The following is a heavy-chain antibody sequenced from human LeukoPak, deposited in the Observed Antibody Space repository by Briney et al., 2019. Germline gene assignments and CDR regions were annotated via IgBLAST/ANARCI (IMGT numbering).Heavy chain of an antibody. D-gene: IGHD3-22*01. CDR1: GGSFSGYY. Sequence: SETLSLTRAVYGGSFSGYYWSWIRQPPGKGLEWIGEINHSGSTNYTPSLKRRVTISVDTSKNQFSLKLSSVTAADTAVYYCARVPAYDSSGLDYWGQGTLVTVSS. CDR2: INHSGST. V-gene: IGHV4-34*01. J-gene: IGHJ4*02. CDR3: ARVPAYDSSGLDY.